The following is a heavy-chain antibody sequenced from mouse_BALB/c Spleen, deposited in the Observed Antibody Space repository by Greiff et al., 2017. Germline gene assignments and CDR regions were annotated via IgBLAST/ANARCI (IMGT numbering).Heavy chain of an antibody. V-gene: IGHV5-6-5*01. J-gene: IGHJ4*01. CDR1: GFTFSSYA. CDR3: ARITVDY. Sequence: EVQRVESGGGLVKPGGSLKLSCAASGFTFSSYAMSWVRQTPEKRLEWVASISSGGSTYYPDSVKGLFTISRENARNILYLQMSSLRSEDTAMYYCARITVDYWGQGTSVTVSS. CDR2: ISSGGST. D-gene: IGHD2-4*01.